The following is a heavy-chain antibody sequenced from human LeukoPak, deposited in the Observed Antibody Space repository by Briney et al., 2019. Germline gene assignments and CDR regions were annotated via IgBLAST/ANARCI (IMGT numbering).Heavy chain of an antibody. V-gene: IGHV3-74*01. CDR1: GFTFSSYW. Sequence: GGSLRLSCAASGFTFSSYWMHWVRQAPGKGLVWVPRVNSDGSNTIYADSVKGRFTFSRDNAKNTLYLQMNSLRAEDTAVYYCARGGTGWSSYFDYWGQGTLVTVSS. CDR2: VNSDGSNT. D-gene: IGHD6-19*01. CDR3: ARGGTGWSSYFDY. J-gene: IGHJ4*02.